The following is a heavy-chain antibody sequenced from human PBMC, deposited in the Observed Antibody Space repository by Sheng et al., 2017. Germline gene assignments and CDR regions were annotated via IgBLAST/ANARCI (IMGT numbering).Heavy chain of an antibody. CDR1: GDSISSGYY. J-gene: IGHJ4*02. CDR2: IYLSGNT. V-gene: IGHV4-38-2*02. Sequence: QVQLQESGPGLVKPSETLSLTCTVSGDSISSGYYWGWIRQPPGKGLEWIGSIYLSGNTYYNPSLKSRVTISVDRPKNKFSLKLNSVTAADTAVYYCARDPYTITNFGYNHPPADWGQGTLVTSPQ. CDR3: ARDPYTITNFGYNHPPAD. D-gene: IGHD1-1*01.